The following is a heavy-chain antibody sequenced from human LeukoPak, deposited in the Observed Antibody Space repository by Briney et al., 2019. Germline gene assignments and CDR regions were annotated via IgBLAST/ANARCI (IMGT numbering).Heavy chain of an antibody. CDR1: GFTFSSYA. V-gene: IGHV3-23*01. D-gene: IGHD4-23*01. CDR2: IGYTGDST. J-gene: IGHJ3*02. Sequence: GGSLRLSCAASGFTFSSYAMHWVRQAPGKGLEWVSGIGYTGDSTFYADSVKGRFTVSRDSSKNTLFLHVNSLRAEHTALYYFTKSPTVDVAFDIWGRETMVTVSS. CDR3: TKSPTVDVAFDI.